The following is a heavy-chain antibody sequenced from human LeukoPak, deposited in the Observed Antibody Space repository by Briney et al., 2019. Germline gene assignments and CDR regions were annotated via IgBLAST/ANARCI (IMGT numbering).Heavy chain of an antibody. CDR2: ISINGGYT. J-gene: IGHJ4*02. Sequence: HAGGSLRLSCAASGFTFSSSAMSWVRQAPGEGLEWVSAISINGGYTYYADSVQGRFTISRDNSKSTLCLQMNSLRAEDTAVYYCAKQLGYCSDGSCYFPYWGQGTLVTVSS. CDR3: AKQLGYCSDGSCYFPY. V-gene: IGHV3-23*01. CDR1: GFTFSSSA. D-gene: IGHD2-15*01.